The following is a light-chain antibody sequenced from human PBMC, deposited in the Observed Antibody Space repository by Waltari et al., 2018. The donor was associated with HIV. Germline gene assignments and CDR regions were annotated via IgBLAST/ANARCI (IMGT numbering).Light chain of an antibody. J-gene: IGKJ2*01. CDR3: QQYDSGPRGIT. Sequence: EIVMTQSPPTLSVSPGQRVTLSCRASQSISAKVAWYQQRPGQGPRPLIDEAATRPTGIPARFSGSGSGTEFTLTISSLQSEDFATYFCQQYDSGPRGITFGQGTMLELK. CDR2: EAA. CDR1: QSISAK. V-gene: IGKV3-15*01.